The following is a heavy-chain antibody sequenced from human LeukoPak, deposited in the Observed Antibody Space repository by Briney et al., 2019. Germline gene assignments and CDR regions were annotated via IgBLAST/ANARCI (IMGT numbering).Heavy chain of an antibody. CDR3: ARERSSGSYFGY. J-gene: IGHJ4*02. V-gene: IGHV1-2*02. CDR2: INPNSGGS. Sequence: ASVKVSCKASGYTFTGYYMHWVRQAPGQGLEWMGWINPNSGGSNYAQKFQGRVTMTRDTSISTAYMELSRLRSDDTAVYYCARERSSGSYFGYWGQGTLVTVSS. D-gene: IGHD1-26*01. CDR1: GYTFTGYY.